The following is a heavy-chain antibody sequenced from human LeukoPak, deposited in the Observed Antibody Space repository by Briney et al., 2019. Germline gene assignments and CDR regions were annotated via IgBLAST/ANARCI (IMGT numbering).Heavy chain of an antibody. V-gene: IGHV4-34*01. J-gene: IGHJ3*02. CDR3: ARARGYCTNGVCYTGAFDI. D-gene: IGHD2-8*01. CDR1: GGSFSGYY. Sequence: PSETLSLTCAVYGGSFSGYYWSWIRQPPGKGVEWIGEINHSGSTNYNPSLKSRVTISVDTSKNQFSLKLSSVTAADTAVYYCARARGYCTNGVCYTGAFDIWGQGTMVTVSS. CDR2: INHSGST.